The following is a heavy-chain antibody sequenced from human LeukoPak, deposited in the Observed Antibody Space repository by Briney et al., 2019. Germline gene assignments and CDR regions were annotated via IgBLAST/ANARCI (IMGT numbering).Heavy chain of an antibody. CDR2: ISAYNGNT. D-gene: IGHD6-19*01. J-gene: IGHJ4*02. CDR3: AGSLRGGGWYMY. Sequence: ASVKVSCKASGYTFTNYGISWVRQAPGQGLEWMGWISAYNGNTMYTQRVQGRVTMTTDTSTSTAYMELRSLRSDDTAVYYCAGSLRGGGWYMYWGQGTLVTVSS. CDR1: GYTFTNYG. V-gene: IGHV1-18*01.